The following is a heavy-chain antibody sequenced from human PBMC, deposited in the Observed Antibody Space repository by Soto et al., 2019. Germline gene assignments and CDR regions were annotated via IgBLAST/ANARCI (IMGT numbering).Heavy chain of an antibody. CDR3: ARYSGYGSGSSVNQHLDY. J-gene: IGHJ4*01. Sequence: GKRGIRQDRKKSLVWVSRINDYGTTINYAESVKGRFSMSRDNAKNSLYLQMDSLRAEDTAVYYCARYSGYGSGSSVNQHLDYWGHGTMV. CDR2: INDYGTTI. V-gene: IGHV3-74*01. CDR1: G. D-gene: IGHD3-10*01.